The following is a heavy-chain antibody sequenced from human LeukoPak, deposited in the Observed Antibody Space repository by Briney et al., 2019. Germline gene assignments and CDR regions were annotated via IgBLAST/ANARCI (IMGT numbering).Heavy chain of an antibody. CDR3: AKDSSVPYGITD. CDR1: GFTFSNYW. Sequence: PGGSLRLSCAASGFTFSNYWMHWVRQAPGKGLVWVSRINSDGSTTNYADSVKGRFTISRDNSKNTLSLQMNSLRAEDTALYYCAKDSSVPYGITDWGQGTLVTVSS. CDR2: INSDGSTT. V-gene: IGHV3-74*01. J-gene: IGHJ4*02. D-gene: IGHD4-17*01.